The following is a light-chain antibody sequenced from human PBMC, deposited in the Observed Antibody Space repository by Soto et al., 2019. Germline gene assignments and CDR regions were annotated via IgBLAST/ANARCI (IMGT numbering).Light chain of an antibody. V-gene: IGKV1-5*03. CDR1: QSVSNW. J-gene: IGKJ2*02. CDR2: KAS. Sequence: DIQMTQSPSTLSAFVGVRVTITCRASQSVSNWLAWYQQKPGKAPRLLISKASTLESGVPSRFSGSGSGTEFTLSISSLQPEDFATYYCQQYRSASTFGQGTKLEIK. CDR3: QQYRSAST.